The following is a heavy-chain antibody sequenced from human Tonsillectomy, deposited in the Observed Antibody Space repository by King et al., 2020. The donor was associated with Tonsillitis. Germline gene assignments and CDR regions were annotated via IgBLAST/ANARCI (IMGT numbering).Heavy chain of an antibody. Sequence: VQLVESGGGVVQPGRSLRLSCAASGFTFSSFAMHWVRQAPGKGLEWVAIISYDGTNKYYADSVKGRFTISRDNSKDTLFLQMNSLRAEDTAVYYCARDPVGAIDCGGDCYPLDYCGQGTLVTVSS. CDR2: ISYDGTNK. D-gene: IGHD2-21*02. V-gene: IGHV3-30-3*01. CDR1: GFTFSSFA. CDR3: ARDPVGAIDCGGDCYPLDY. J-gene: IGHJ4*02.